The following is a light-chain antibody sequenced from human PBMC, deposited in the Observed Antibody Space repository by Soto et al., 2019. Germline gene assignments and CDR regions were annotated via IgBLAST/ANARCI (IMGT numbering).Light chain of an antibody. Sequence: QSALTQPASVSGSPGQSITISCTGNSSEFGGYNYVSWYQQHPGKAPKLMIYDVSDRPSGVSNRFSASKSGNTASLTISGLQAEDEADYYCCSYTSSSTPWVFGTGTKVTVL. CDR3: CSYTSSSTPWV. J-gene: IGLJ1*01. CDR1: SSEFGGYNY. V-gene: IGLV2-14*03. CDR2: DVS.